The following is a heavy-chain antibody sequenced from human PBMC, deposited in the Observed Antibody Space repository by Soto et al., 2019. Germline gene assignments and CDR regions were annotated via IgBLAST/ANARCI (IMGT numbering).Heavy chain of an antibody. CDR1: GYTFTGYA. V-gene: IGHV1-3*05. Sequence: QVQLVQSGAEEKKPGASVKVSCKASGYTFTGYAMHWVRQAPGQRLEWMGWINAGNGNTKYSQKFQGRVTITRDTSASTAYMELSSLRSEDTAVYSCARAVAVPAPFDYWGQGTLVTVSS. CDR3: ARAVAVPAPFDY. CDR2: INAGNGNT. D-gene: IGHD6-19*01. J-gene: IGHJ4*02.